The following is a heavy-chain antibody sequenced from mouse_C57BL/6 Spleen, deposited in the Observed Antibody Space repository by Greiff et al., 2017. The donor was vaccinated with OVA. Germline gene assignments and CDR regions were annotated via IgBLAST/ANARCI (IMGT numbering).Heavy chain of an antibody. V-gene: IGHV1-15*01. CDR1: GYTFTDYE. CDR2: IDPETGGT. J-gene: IGHJ3*01. CDR3: TKREAQAPFAY. D-gene: IGHD3-2*02. Sequence: VKLVESGAELVRPGASVTLSCKASGYTFTDYEMHWVKQTPVHGLEWIGAIDPETGGTAYNQKFKGKAILTADKSSSTAYMELRSLTSEDSAVYYCTKREAQAPFAYWGQGTLVTVSA.